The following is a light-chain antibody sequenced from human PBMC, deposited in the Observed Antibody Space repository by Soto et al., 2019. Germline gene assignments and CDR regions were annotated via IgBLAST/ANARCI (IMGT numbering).Light chain of an antibody. CDR3: KPYGSSHPSST. J-gene: IGKJ5*01. CDR2: GAS. V-gene: IGKV3-20*01. CDR1: QRVSSVY. Sequence: ILMTPSGQTRSLSPGGRFTLSSIASQRVSSVYLAWYQQKPGQAPRLLIYGASNRATDIPDRFSGRGSGTDFTLTISRLEPEDFAVYYCKPYGSSHPSSTFGQGTRLEIK.